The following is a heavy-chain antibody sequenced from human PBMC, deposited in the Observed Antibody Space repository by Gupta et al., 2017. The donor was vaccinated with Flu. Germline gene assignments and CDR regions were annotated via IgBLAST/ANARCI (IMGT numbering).Heavy chain of an antibody. CDR2: ISSSSSYI. D-gene: IGHD1-1*01. J-gene: IGHJ4*02. Sequence: EVHLVEAGGGLVKPRGSLRLSCAALGLSFSSHSMNWIRQAPGRGLELVSSISSSSSYIYYADSVRGRFTIARDNAKNSLYLQMNSLGAEDTAVYYGARAWDVHQGYFDYWGPGTLVTVSS. CDR3: ARAWDVHQGYFDY. V-gene: IGHV3-21*01. CDR1: GLSFSSHS.